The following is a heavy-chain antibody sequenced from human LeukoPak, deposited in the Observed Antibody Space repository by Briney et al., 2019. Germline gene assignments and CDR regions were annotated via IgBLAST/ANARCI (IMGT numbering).Heavy chain of an antibody. CDR2: ISWNSGSI. CDR1: GFTFDDYA. J-gene: IGHJ3*02. V-gene: IGHV3-9*01. D-gene: IGHD1-26*01. Sequence: PGRSLRLSCAASGFTFDDYAMHWVRQAPGKGLEWVSGISWNSGSIGYADSVKGRFTISRDNAKNSLYLQMNSLRAEDTALYYCAKDRLGSSASWDPDDAFDIWGQGTLVTVSS. CDR3: AKDRLGSSASWDPDDAFDI.